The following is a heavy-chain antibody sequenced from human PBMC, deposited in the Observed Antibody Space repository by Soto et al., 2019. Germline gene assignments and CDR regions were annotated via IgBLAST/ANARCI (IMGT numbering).Heavy chain of an antibody. CDR2: ISYDGSNK. CDR3: ARGGGSRKYFDY. D-gene: IGHD1-26*01. Sequence: GVSLRLSCAASGFTFGSYAMHWVRQAPGKGLEWVAVISYDGSNKYYADSVKGRFTISRDNSKNTLYLQMNSLRAEDTAVYYCARGGGSRKYFDYWGQGTLVTVSS. J-gene: IGHJ4*02. V-gene: IGHV3-30-3*01. CDR1: GFTFGSYA.